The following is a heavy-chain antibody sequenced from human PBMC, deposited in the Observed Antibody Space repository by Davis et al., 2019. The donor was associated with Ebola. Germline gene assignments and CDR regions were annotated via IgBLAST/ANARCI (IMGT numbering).Heavy chain of an antibody. J-gene: IGHJ5*02. D-gene: IGHD3-10*01. CDR1: GGTVSSYA. CDR2: IIPIFGTA. V-gene: IGHV1-69*13. Sequence: SVKVSCKASGGTVSSYAINWVRQAPGQGLEWMGGIIPIFGTANYAQKFQGRVTITADESTSTAYMELSSLRSEDTAVYYCARLMVRGVIITNWFDPWGQGTLVTVSS. CDR3: ARLMVRGVIITNWFDP.